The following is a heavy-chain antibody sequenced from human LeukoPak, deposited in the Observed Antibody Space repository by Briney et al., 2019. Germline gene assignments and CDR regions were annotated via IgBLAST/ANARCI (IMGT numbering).Heavy chain of an antibody. Sequence: SETLSLTCAVYGGSFSGYYWSWIRQPPGKGLEWIGEINHSGSTNYNPSLKSRVTISVDTSKNQFSLKLSSVTAADTAVYYCARQGGYYDSSGYFPFDYWGQGTLVTVSS. CDR3: ARQGGYYDSSGYFPFDY. D-gene: IGHD3-22*01. V-gene: IGHV4-34*01. CDR1: GGSFSGYY. CDR2: INHSGST. J-gene: IGHJ4*02.